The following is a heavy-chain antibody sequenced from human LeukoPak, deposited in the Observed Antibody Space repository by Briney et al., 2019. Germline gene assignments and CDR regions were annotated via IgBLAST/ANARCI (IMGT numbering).Heavy chain of an antibody. J-gene: IGHJ6*03. CDR1: GGSISSRNYY. Sequence: SETLSLTCTVSGGSISSRNYYWGWIRQPPGKGLEWIGSIHYNGDTYYNPSLTSRVSVSVDTSKNQFSLKLSSVTAADTAVYYCAREYSSSSYYYMDVWGKGTTVTVSS. CDR2: IHYNGDT. CDR3: AREYSSSSYYYMDV. V-gene: IGHV4-39*02. D-gene: IGHD6-6*01.